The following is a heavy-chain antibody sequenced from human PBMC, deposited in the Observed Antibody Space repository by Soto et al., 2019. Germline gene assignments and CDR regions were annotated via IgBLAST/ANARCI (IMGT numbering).Heavy chain of an antibody. D-gene: IGHD6-19*01. CDR2: IYYSGST. Sequence: PSETLSLTCTVSGGSISSYYWSWIRQPPGKGLEWIGYIYYSGSTNYNPSLKSRVTISVDTSKNQFSLKLSSVTAADTAVYYCARKYSSGWYWDYWGQGTLVTVSS. CDR3: ARKYSSGWYWDY. J-gene: IGHJ4*02. CDR1: GGSISSYY. V-gene: IGHV4-59*08.